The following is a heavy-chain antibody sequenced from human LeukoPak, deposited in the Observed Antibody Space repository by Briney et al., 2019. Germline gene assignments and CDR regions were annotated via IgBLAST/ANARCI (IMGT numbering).Heavy chain of an antibody. V-gene: IGHV1-18*01. CDR2: ISAYNGNT. J-gene: IGHJ4*02. Sequence: ASVKDSCKASGYTFTSYGISWLRQPPAQGLEWMGCISAYNGNTNYAQKRHGRVTMTTDTSTSTAYMELRSLRSDDTAVYYCAREVYSYGTMPFDYWGQGTLVTVSS. D-gene: IGHD5-18*01. CDR1: GYTFTSYG. CDR3: AREVYSYGTMPFDY.